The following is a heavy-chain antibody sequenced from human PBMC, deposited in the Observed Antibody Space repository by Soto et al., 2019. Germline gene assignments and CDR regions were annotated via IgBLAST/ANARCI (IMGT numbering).Heavy chain of an antibody. J-gene: IGHJ6*03. CDR2: ISSNGVGT. CDR3: ARRARPDFYYMDV. V-gene: IGHV3-64*01. Sequence: EVQLAESGGGLAQPGGSLRLSCAASGFTLSGYAMDWVREAPGKGLEYVSGISSNGVGTYYANSVQGRFTISRDNSKNTVYLQMGSLRPEDMAVYYCARRARPDFYYMDVWGKGTTVTVS. D-gene: IGHD6-6*01. CDR1: GFTLSGYA.